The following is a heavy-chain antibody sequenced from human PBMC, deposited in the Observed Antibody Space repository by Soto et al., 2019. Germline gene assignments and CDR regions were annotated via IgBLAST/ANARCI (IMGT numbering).Heavy chain of an antibody. CDR1: GGTFSSYA. CDR3: AREPSSGYSASDI. V-gene: IGHV1-69*06. CDR2: IIPIFGTA. J-gene: IGHJ3*02. D-gene: IGHD3-3*01. Sequence: SVKVSCKASGGTFSSYAISWVRQAPGQGLEWMGGIIPIFGTANYAQKFQGRVTITADKSTSTAYMELSSLRSEDTAVYYCAREPSSGYSASDICGQGTMVTVSS.